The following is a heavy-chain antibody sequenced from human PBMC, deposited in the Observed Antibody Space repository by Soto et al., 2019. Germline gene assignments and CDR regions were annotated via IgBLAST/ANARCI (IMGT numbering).Heavy chain of an antibody. Sequence: EVQLVESGGGLVQPGGSLRLSCAASGLIFSDYHMDWVRQAPGKGLEWVGRIRRKANSYTTEYAASVKGRFTISREDSKNSLNLQMNSLKSEDTAVYYCAMLGGWSGGSSGMDVWGQGTTVTVSS. J-gene: IGHJ6*02. D-gene: IGHD6-19*01. CDR2: IRRKANSYTT. CDR3: AMLGGWSGGSSGMDV. V-gene: IGHV3-72*01. CDR1: GLIFSDYH.